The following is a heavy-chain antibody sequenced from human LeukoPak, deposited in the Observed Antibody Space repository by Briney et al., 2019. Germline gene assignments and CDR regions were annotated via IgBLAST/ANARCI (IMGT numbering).Heavy chain of an antibody. CDR1: GFTFSSYE. Sequence: GSLRLSCAASGFTFSSYEMNWVRQAPGKGLEWVSYISSSGSTIYYADSVKGRFTISRDNAKNSLYLQMNSLRAEDTAVYYCAREGYYGSGTDYWGQGTLVTVSS. CDR3: AREGYYGSGTDY. V-gene: IGHV3-48*03. D-gene: IGHD3-10*01. J-gene: IGHJ4*02. CDR2: ISSSGSTI.